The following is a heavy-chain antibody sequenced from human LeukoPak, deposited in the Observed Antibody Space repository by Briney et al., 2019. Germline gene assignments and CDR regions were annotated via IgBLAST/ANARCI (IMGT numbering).Heavy chain of an antibody. CDR3: AREALTYYYDSGNDAFDI. V-gene: IGHV1-46*01. D-gene: IGHD3-22*01. J-gene: IGHJ3*02. CDR2: INPSGGST. Sequence: GASVKVSCKASGYTFTGYYMHWVRQAPGQGLEWLGWINPSGGSTSYAQKFQGRVTMTRDTSTSTVYMELSSLRSEDTAVYYCAREALTYYYDSGNDAFDIWGQGTMVTVSS. CDR1: GYTFTGYY.